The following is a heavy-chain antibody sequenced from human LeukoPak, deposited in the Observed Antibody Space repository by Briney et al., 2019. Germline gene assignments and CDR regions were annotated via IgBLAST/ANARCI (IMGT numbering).Heavy chain of an antibody. CDR3: ASKYCSGGSCSPDFEY. D-gene: IGHD2-15*01. Sequence: PGGSLRLSCAASGFTFDSYSMNWVRQAPGKGLEWLSYIWDSSRITYQADSVKGRFTISRDNAKNSLYLQMNSLRVEDTAVYYCASKYCSGGSCSPDFEYWGQGTLVTVSS. CDR1: GFTFDSYS. V-gene: IGHV3-48*01. J-gene: IGHJ4*02. CDR2: IWDSSRIT.